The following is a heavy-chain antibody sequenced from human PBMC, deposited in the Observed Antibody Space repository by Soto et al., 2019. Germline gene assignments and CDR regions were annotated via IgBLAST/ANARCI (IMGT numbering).Heavy chain of an antibody. CDR1: GFTLSGRS. J-gene: IGHJ6*04. D-gene: IGHD3-10*01. CDR2: IDNAGTDS. CDR3: ARGWFGPDV. V-gene: IGHV3-74*01. Sequence: EVQLVESGGGLVQPGGSLRLSCAASGFTLSGRSMHWVRQAPGKGLVWVSGIDNAGTDSTYADSVKGRFTSSRDNAKNMLYIQMNSLRVEDTAVYYCARGWFGPDVWGKRDHGHRLL.